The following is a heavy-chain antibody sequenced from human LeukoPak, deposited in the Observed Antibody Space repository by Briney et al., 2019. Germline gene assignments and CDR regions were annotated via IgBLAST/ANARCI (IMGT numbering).Heavy chain of an antibody. CDR2: IKQDGSEK. J-gene: IGHJ3*01. CDR1: GFTFSSYW. D-gene: IGHD3-10*01. V-gene: IGHV3-7*05. Sequence: SGGSLRLSCAASGFTFSSYWMSWIRQAPGKGLEWVANIKQDGSEKNYVDSVKGRFTISRDNAENSLSLQMNSLRAEDTAVYYCARDRGYSTLDFWGQGTMVTVSS. CDR3: ARDRGYSTLDF.